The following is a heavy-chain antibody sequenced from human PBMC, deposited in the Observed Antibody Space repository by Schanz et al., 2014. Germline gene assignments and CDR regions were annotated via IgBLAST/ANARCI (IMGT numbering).Heavy chain of an antibody. J-gene: IGHJ4*02. Sequence: EVQLVESGGGLVQPGGSLRLSCAASGFTFSSYGMNWVRQAPGKGLEWISNIGSSSSFIYYADSVKGRFTISRDNAKNSVYLQMNSLRDEDTAVYYCARDAGYCRQTTCYSYYFDYWGQGTLVTVPS. CDR3: ARDAGYCRQTTCYSYYFDY. D-gene: IGHD2-2*01. V-gene: IGHV3-48*02. CDR1: GFTFSSYG. CDR2: IGSSSSFI.